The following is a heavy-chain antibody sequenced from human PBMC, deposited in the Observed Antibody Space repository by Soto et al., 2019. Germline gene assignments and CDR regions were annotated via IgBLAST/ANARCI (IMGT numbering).Heavy chain of an antibody. J-gene: IGHJ4*02. CDR2: ISGSGSNI. V-gene: IGHV3-48*03. CDR1: GFTFYNYQ. D-gene: IGHD6-19*01. CDR3: ARGYSSGWSRGGYFDY. Sequence: EVQLVESGGGLVQPGGSLRLSCAASGFTFYNYQMNWVRQAPGKGLGWVSHISGSGSNIYYGDSVKGRFTISRDNAKNSLYLLMNSLRAEDTAVYYCARGYSSGWSRGGYFDYWGQGTLVIVSS.